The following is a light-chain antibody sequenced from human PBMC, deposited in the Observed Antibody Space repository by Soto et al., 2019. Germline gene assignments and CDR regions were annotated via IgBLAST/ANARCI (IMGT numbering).Light chain of an antibody. CDR3: QQYGYSPRT. V-gene: IGKV1D-8*01. CDR1: QGVSTY. CDR2: AAS. Sequence: VLWMTQSPSLLSASTGDRVTITCRTSQGVSTYVAWYQQKPGKPPKPLIYAASTLHSGVPARFSGSGSGTDFTLTISGLQSEDFAVYFCQQYGYSPRTFGQGTKVDIK. J-gene: IGKJ1*01.